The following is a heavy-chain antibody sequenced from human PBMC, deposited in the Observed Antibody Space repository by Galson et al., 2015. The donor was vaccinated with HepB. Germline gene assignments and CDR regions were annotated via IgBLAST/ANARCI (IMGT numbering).Heavy chain of an antibody. CDR1: GYSFTSYW. CDR3: ARHRRIAAAGDDAFDI. J-gene: IGHJ3*02. CDR2: IYPGDSDT. V-gene: IGHV5-51*01. Sequence: QSGAEVKKPGESLKISCKGSGYSFTSYWIGWVRQMPGKGLEWMGIIYPGDSDTRYSPSFQGQVTISADKSISTAYLQWSSLKASDTAMYYCARHRRIAAAGDDAFDIWGRGTMVTVSS. D-gene: IGHD6-13*01.